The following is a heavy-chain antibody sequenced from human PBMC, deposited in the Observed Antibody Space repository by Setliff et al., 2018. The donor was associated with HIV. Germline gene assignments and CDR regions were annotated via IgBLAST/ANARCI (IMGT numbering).Heavy chain of an antibody. CDR1: GGSISGGGYY. D-gene: IGHD6-6*01. CDR3: ARYGDSSSSPYHPYDYLDV. J-gene: IGHJ6*03. V-gene: IGHV4-31*03. Sequence: PSETLSLTCTVSGGSISGGGYYWSWLRQHPGKGLEWIGYIYYSGSTYYNPSLKSRVTISVDTAKNQFSLKLSSVTAADTAVYYCARYGDSSSSPYHPYDYLDVWGKGTTVTVS. CDR2: IYYSGST.